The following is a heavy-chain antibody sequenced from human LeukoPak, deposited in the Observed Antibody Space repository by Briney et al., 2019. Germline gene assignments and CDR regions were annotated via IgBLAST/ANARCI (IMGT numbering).Heavy chain of an antibody. Sequence: GGSLRLSCAASGFTFSSYSMNWVRQAPGKGLEWVSYIGTSSSTIYYADSVKGRFTISRDNAKHSLYLQMNSLRDEDTAVYYCARHDYGGNSGDYWGRGTLVTVSS. CDR1: GFTFSSYS. CDR3: ARHDYGGNSGDY. J-gene: IGHJ4*02. V-gene: IGHV3-48*02. D-gene: IGHD4-23*01. CDR2: IGTSSSTI.